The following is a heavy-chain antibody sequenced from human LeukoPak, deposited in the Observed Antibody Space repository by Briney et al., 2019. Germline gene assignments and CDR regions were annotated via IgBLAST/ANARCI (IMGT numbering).Heavy chain of an antibody. Sequence: GASVKVSCKASGYTFTSYDINWVRQATGQGLEWMGWMNPNSGNTGYAQKFQGRVTITRNTSISTAYMELSSLRSEDTAVYYCARRVTMVRGVIMRKHSNWFDPWGQGTLVTVSS. CDR1: GYTFTSYD. D-gene: IGHD3-10*01. CDR3: ARRVTMVRGVIMRKHSNWFDP. CDR2: MNPNSGNT. V-gene: IGHV1-8*03. J-gene: IGHJ5*02.